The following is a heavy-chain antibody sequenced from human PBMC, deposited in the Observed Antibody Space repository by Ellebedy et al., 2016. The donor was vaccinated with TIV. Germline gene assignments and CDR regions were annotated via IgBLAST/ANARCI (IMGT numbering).Heavy chain of an antibody. J-gene: IGHJ4*02. CDR1: AYTFTDYF. D-gene: IGHD1-26*01. Sequence: ASVKVSXXASAYTFTDYFMHWVRQAPGQGLEWMGWINPNSGATSYAQKFQGRVTMTRDTSISTAYMDLSRLTSDDTAVYYCARDGTLVGATAYGYWGQGTLVTVSS. V-gene: IGHV1-2*02. CDR3: ARDGTLVGATAYGY. CDR2: INPNSGAT.